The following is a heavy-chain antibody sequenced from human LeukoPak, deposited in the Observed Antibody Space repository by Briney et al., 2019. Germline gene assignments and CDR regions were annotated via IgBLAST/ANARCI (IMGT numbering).Heavy chain of an antibody. Sequence: SETLSLTCAVSGYSISSGYYWGWIRQPPGKGLEWIGSIYHSGSTYYNPSLKSRVTISVDTSKNQFSLKLSSVTAADTAVYYCARTRPNYDILTGYHDYWGQGTLVTVSS. D-gene: IGHD3-9*01. CDR2: IYHSGST. J-gene: IGHJ4*02. CDR3: ARTRPNYDILTGYHDY. V-gene: IGHV4-38-2*01. CDR1: GYSISSGYY.